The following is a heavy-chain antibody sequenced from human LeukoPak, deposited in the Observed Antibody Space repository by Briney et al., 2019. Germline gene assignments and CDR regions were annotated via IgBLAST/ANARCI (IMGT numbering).Heavy chain of an antibody. J-gene: IGHJ5*02. Sequence: SETLTLTCTVSGGSISSSSYYWGWIRQPPGKGLEWIGNIYYSGSTYYNPSLESRVTMSLDTSKNQFSLKLSSVTAADTAVYYCARDENGYVWGSFRAWGQGTLVTVSS. D-gene: IGHD3-16*02. CDR3: ARDENGYVWGSFRA. V-gene: IGHV4-39*07. CDR2: IYYSGST. CDR1: GGSISSSSYY.